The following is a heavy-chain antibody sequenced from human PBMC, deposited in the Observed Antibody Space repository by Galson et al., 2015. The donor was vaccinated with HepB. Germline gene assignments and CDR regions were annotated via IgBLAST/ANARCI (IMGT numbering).Heavy chain of an antibody. V-gene: IGHV3-30*03. D-gene: IGHD4-17*01. CDR2: ISYDGSNK. CDR1: GFTFSSYG. CDR3: ARQATVTTGFDAFDI. Sequence: SLRLSCAASGFTFSSYGMHWVRQAPGKGLEWVAVISYDGSNKYYADSVKGRFTISRDNSKNTLYLQMNSLRAEGTAVYYCARQATVTTGFDAFDIWGQGTMVTVSS. J-gene: IGHJ3*02.